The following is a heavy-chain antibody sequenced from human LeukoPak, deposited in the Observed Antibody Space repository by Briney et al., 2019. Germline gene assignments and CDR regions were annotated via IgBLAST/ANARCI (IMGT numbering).Heavy chain of an antibody. V-gene: IGHV1-24*01. CDR2: FYPEDGET. CDR1: GYTLTELS. Sequence: ASVKVSCKVSGYTLTELSMHWVRQAPGKGLEWIGGFYPEDGETIYAQKFQGRVTMTEDTSTDTAYMELSSLRSEDTAVYYCATELPNYDILTGYYKVGSAFDYWGQGTLVTVSS. J-gene: IGHJ4*02. CDR3: ATELPNYDILTGYYKVGSAFDY. D-gene: IGHD3-9*01.